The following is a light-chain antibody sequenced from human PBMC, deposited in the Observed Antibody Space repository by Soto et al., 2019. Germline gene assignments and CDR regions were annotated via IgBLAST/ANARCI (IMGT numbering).Light chain of an antibody. CDR3: QESYSEYAFT. Sequence: DIQMTQSPSSLSASVGDRVTITCRSSQSIFIYLSWYQQKPGTAPKLLIYGENNLESGVPSRFSGSGSGTDFTLTISSLQPVDSATYYCQESYSEYAFTFGGGTKVDIK. J-gene: IGKJ4*01. CDR1: QSIFIY. V-gene: IGKV1-39*01. CDR2: GEN.